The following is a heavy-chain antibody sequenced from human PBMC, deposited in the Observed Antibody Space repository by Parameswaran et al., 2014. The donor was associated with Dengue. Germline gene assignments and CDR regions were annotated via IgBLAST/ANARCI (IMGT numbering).Heavy chain of an antibody. D-gene: IGHD6-13*01. Sequence: VRQMPGKGLEWVSYISSSGSTIYYADSVKGRFTISRDNAKNSLYLQMNSLRAEDTAVYYCARGGSSWRSYYYGMDVWGQGTTVTVSS. CDR2: ISSSGSTI. J-gene: IGHJ6*02. CDR3: ARGGSSWRSYYYGMDV. V-gene: IGHV3-11*01.